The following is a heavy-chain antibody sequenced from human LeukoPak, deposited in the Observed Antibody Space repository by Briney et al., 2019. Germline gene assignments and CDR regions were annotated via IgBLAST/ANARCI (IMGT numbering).Heavy chain of an antibody. Sequence: PSETLSLTCTVSGGSVSSGSYYWSWIRQPPGKGLEWIGYIYYSGSTNYNPSLKSRVTISVDTSKNQFSLKLSSVTAADTAVYYCARDYRSYNWFDPWGQGTLVTVSS. D-gene: IGHD1-26*01. CDR2: IYYSGST. CDR1: GGSVSSGSYY. CDR3: ARDYRSYNWFDP. V-gene: IGHV4-61*01. J-gene: IGHJ5*02.